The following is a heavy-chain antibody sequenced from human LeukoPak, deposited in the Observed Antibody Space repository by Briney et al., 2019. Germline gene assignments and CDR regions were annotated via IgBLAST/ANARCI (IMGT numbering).Heavy chain of an antibody. Sequence: GASVKVSCKASGGTFSSYAISWVRQAPGQGLEWMGRIIPILGIANYAQKIQGRVTITADKSTSTAYMELSSLRSEDTAVYYCARGMYDSSGYYALGYWGQGTLVTVSS. CDR3: ARGMYDSSGYYALGY. V-gene: IGHV1-69*04. CDR1: GGTFSSYA. CDR2: IIPILGIA. J-gene: IGHJ4*02. D-gene: IGHD3-22*01.